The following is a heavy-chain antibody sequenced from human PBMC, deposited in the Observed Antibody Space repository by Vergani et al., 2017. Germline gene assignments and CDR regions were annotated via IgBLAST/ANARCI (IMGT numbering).Heavy chain of an antibody. CDR1: GGSISSYY. CDR2: IYTSGST. CDR3: ARKHISNYYDSSGYYYMGYYYGMDV. Sequence: QVQLQESGPGLVKPSETLSLTCTVSGGSISSYYWSWIRQPAGKGLDWIGRIYTSGSTNYNPSLKSRVTMSVDTSKNQFSLKLSSVTAADTAVYYCARKHISNYYDSSGYYYMGYYYGMDVWGQGTTVTVSS. V-gene: IGHV4-4*07. J-gene: IGHJ6*02. D-gene: IGHD3-22*01.